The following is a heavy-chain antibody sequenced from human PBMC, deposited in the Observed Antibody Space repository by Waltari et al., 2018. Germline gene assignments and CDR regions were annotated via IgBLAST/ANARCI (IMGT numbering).Heavy chain of an antibody. D-gene: IGHD2-2*01. CDR2: IIPILGIA. CDR1: GGTFSSYT. CDR3: ARAVPAASNGMDV. J-gene: IGHJ6*02. Sequence: QVQLVQSGAEVKKPGSSVKVSCKASGGTFSSYTISWVRQAPGQGLEWMGRIIPILGIANYAQKFQGRVTITADKSTSTAYMELSSLRSEDTAVYYCARAVPAASNGMDVWGQGTTVTVSS. V-gene: IGHV1-69*02.